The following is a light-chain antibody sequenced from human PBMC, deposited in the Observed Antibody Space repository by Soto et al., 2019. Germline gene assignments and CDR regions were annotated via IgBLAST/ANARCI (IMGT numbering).Light chain of an antibody. Sequence: DLQMTQSPSSLSASVGDRVAIICRASQSISNYLNWYQQKPGKAPKLLIYAASSLQSGVPSRFSGSGSGTDFTLTISSLQPEDFATYYCQQSYSTPRTFGQGTKVEIK. CDR2: AAS. CDR3: QQSYSTPRT. CDR1: QSISNY. V-gene: IGKV1-39*01. J-gene: IGKJ1*01.